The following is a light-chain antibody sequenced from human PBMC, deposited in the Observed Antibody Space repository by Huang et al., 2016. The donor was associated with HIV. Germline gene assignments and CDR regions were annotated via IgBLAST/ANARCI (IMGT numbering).Light chain of an antibody. CDR3: QHYGISPQT. CDR1: QSINNNY. Sequence: EIVLTQSPGTLSLSPGEGATLSCRASQSINNNYVAWVQQKPGQPPRLLIYVASSRATGVPDRFTGSGSGTDFNLTISRLETEDFAMYFCQHYGISPQTFGQGTKLEIK. V-gene: IGKV3-20*01. J-gene: IGKJ2*01. CDR2: VAS.